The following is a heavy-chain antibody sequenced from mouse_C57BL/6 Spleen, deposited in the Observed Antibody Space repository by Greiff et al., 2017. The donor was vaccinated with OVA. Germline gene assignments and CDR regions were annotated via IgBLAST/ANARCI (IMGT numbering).Heavy chain of an antibody. D-gene: IGHD1-1*01. V-gene: IGHV5-9-1*02. J-gene: IGHJ2*01. CDR3: TRDTYYYGSSWVYFDY. CDR1: GFTFSSYA. Sequence: EVQVVESGEGLVKPGGSLKLSCAASGFTFSSYAMSWVRQTPEKRLEWVAYISSGGDYIYYADTVKGRFTISRDNARNTLYLQMSSLKSEDTAMYYCTRDTYYYGSSWVYFDYWGQGTTLTVSS. CDR2: ISSGGDYI.